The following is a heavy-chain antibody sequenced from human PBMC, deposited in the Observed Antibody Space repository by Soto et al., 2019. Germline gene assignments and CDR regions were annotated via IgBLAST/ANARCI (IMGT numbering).Heavy chain of an antibody. D-gene: IGHD3-3*01. Sequence: QLQLQESGQGLVKPSETLSLTCTVSGGSISSSSYYWGWIRQPPGKGLEWIGSIYYSGSTYYNPSLKSRVTISVDTSKNQFSLKLSSVTAADTAVYYCARHGADFWSGYYSGYFDYWGQGTLVTVSS. CDR3: ARHGADFWSGYYSGYFDY. CDR1: GGSISSSSYY. CDR2: IYYSGST. V-gene: IGHV4-39*01. J-gene: IGHJ4*02.